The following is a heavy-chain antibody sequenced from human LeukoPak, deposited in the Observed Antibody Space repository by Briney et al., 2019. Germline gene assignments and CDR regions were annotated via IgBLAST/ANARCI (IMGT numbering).Heavy chain of an antibody. V-gene: IGHV2-26*01. Sequence: ETLSLTCAVSGGSISSGGYSWSWIRQPPGKALEWLAHIFSNDEKSYSTSLKSRLTISKDTSKSQVVLTMTNMDPVDTATYYCARMDPDSSSWYKGPGYFDYWGQGTLVTVSS. J-gene: IGHJ4*02. CDR1: GGSISSGGYS. CDR3: ARMDPDSSSWYKGPGYFDY. D-gene: IGHD6-13*01. CDR2: IFSNDEK.